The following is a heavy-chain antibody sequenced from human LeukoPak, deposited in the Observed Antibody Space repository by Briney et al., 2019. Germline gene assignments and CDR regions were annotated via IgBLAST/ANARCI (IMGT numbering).Heavy chain of an antibody. CDR1: GYTFIACY. CDR2: INPNTGGT. CDR3: ARQSSYSSGWYAFDI. Sequence: AAVKVSCKASGYTFIACYMHWVRQTPGQGLEWMGWINPNTGGTNYAQKFQVRVTMTRDTSISTAHMELSRLRSDDTAVYYCARQSSYSSGWYAFDIWGQGTMVTVSS. V-gene: IGHV1-2*02. D-gene: IGHD6-19*01. J-gene: IGHJ3*02.